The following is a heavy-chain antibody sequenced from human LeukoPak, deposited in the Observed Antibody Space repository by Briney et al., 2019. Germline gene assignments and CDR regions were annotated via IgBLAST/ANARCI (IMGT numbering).Heavy chain of an antibody. J-gene: IGHJ4*02. Sequence: GESLKISCKISGYTFTTYYISWLRQVPGKGREWMAYVSPRDFHSKYYPSFQGHVPISADRSVNTAYLQWNSLQTSDTGMYYCASAGGGWDYWGQGTLVTDSS. V-gene: IGHV5-10-1*01. CDR1: GYTFTTYY. CDR3: ASAGGGWDY. D-gene: IGHD6-19*01. CDR2: VSPRDFHS.